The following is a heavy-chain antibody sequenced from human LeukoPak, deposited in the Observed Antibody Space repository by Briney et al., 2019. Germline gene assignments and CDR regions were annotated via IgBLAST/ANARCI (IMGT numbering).Heavy chain of an antibody. CDR3: ASDSGSSPFDY. Sequence: SETLSLTCTVSGGSISSGDYHWSWIRQPPGKGLEWIGYIYYSGSTYYNPSLKSRVTISVDTSKNQFSLKLSSVTAADTAVYYCASDSGSSPFDYWGQGTLVTVSS. D-gene: IGHD1-26*01. CDR1: GGSISSGDYH. CDR2: IYYSGST. J-gene: IGHJ4*02. V-gene: IGHV4-30-4*08.